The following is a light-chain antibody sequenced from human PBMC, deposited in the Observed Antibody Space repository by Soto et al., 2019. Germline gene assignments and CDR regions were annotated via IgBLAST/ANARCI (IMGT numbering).Light chain of an antibody. J-gene: IGLJ2*01. CDR2: DVN. V-gene: IGLV2-14*01. CDR3: SSYTGSSTYVV. CDR1: SSDVGGYNY. Sequence: QSVLTQPASVSGSPGQSITISCTGTSSDVGGYNYVSWYQQHPGKAPKLMIYDVNNRPSGVSKRFSGSKSGNTASLTISGLQAEDEADYYCSSYTGSSTYVVFGGGTKVTVL.